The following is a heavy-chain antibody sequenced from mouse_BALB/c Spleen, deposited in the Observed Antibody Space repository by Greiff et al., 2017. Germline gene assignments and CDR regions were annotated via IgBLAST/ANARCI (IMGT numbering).Heavy chain of an antibody. CDR2: ISSGSSTI. CDR1: GFTFSSFG. V-gene: IGHV5-17*02. D-gene: IGHD1-1*02. CDR3: ARDYYGGLAWFAY. J-gene: IGHJ3*01. Sequence: EVMLVESGGGLVQPGGSRKLSCAASGFTFSSFGMHWVRQAPEKGLEWVAYISSGSSTIYYADTVKGRFTISRDNPKNTLFLQMTSLRSEDTAMYYCARDYYGGLAWFAYWGQGTLVTVSA.